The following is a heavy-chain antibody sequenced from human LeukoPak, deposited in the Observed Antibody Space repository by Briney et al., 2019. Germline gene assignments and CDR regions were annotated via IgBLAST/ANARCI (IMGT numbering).Heavy chain of an antibody. CDR2: IYYSGST. J-gene: IGHJ3*02. Sequence: SETLSLTCTVSGGSISSGDYYWSWIRQPPGKGLEWIGYIYYSGSTYYNPSLKSRVTISVDTSKNQFSLKLSSVTAADTAVYYCARAGSYDAFDIWGQGTMVTVSS. CDR3: ARAGSYDAFDI. D-gene: IGHD1-26*01. CDR1: GGSISSGDYY. V-gene: IGHV4-30-4*01.